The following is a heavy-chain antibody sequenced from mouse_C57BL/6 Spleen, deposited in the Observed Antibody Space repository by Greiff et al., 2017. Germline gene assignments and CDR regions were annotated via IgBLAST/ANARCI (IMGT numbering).Heavy chain of an antibody. Sequence: QVQLKQSGAELARPGASVKMSCKASGYTFTSYTMHWVKQRPGQGLEWIGYINPSSGYTKYNQKFKDKATLTADKSSSTAYMQLSSLTSEDSAVYYCARWGTAGYFDVWGTGTTVTVSS. J-gene: IGHJ1*03. D-gene: IGHD1-2*01. CDR3: ARWGTAGYFDV. CDR1: GYTFTSYT. V-gene: IGHV1-4*01. CDR2: INPSSGYT.